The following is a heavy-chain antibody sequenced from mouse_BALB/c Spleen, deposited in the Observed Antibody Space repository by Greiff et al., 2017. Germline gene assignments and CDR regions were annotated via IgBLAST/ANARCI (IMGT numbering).Heavy chain of an antibody. J-gene: IGHJ3*01. Sequence: EVQLQQSGAELVRPGALVKLSCKASGFNIKDYYMHWVKQRPEQGLEWIGWIDPENGNTIYDPKFQGKASITADTSSNTAYLQLSSLTSEDTAVYYCARWLPSWFAYWGQGTLVTVSA. D-gene: IGHD2-2*01. CDR2: IDPENGNT. CDR1: GFNIKDYY. CDR3: ARWLPSWFAY. V-gene: IGHV14-1*02.